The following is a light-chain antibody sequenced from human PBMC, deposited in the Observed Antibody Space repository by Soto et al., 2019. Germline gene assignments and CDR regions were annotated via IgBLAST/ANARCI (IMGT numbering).Light chain of an antibody. CDR3: QQRSHWPVT. CDR1: QSVSSY. Sequence: EIVLTQSPATLFLSPGERATLSCRASQSVSSYLAWYQQKPGQAPRLLIYDTSSRATGIPARFSGSGSGTDFTLTISSLEPEDFAVYYCQQRSHWPVTFGQGTKV. CDR2: DTS. V-gene: IGKV3-11*01. J-gene: IGKJ1*01.